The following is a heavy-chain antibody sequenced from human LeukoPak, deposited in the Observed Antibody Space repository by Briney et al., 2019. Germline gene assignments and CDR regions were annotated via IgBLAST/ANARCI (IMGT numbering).Heavy chain of an antibody. V-gene: IGHV1-8*01. J-gene: IGHJ5*02. CDR1: GYTFTSYD. CDR2: MNPNSGNT. CDR3: ARGHWSGYTNNWFDP. D-gene: IGHD3-3*01. Sequence: ASVKVSCKTSGYTFTSYDINWVRQTTGQGLEWMGWMNPNSGNTGYAQKFQGRVTMTRTTSMSTAYMELNSLRSEDTAVYYCARGHWSGYTNNWFDPWGQGTLVTVSS.